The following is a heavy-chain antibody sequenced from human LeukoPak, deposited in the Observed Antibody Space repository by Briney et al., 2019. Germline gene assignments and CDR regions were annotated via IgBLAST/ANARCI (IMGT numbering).Heavy chain of an antibody. CDR1: GYTFTSYA. J-gene: IGHJ6*02. Sequence: ASVKVSCKASGYTFTSYAMNWVRQAPGQGLEWMGWINTNTGNPTYAQGFTGRFVFSLDTSVSTAYLQISSLKAEDTAVYYCARGGTPTYYYYYGMDVWGQGTTVTVSS. CDR2: INTNTGNP. V-gene: IGHV7-4-1*02. D-gene: IGHD1-1*01. CDR3: ARGGTPTYYYYYGMDV.